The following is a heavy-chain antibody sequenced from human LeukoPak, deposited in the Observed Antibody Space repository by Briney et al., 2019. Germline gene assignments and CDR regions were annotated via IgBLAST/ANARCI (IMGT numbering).Heavy chain of an antibody. CDR2: INPNSGGT. V-gene: IGHV1-2*02. J-gene: IGHJ4*02. D-gene: IGHD3-22*01. CDR1: GYTFTGYY. CDR3: ARDVVITKSFDY. Sequence: ASVKVSCKASGYTFTGYYMHWVRQAPGQGLEWMGWINPNSGGTNYAQKFQGRVTITTDESTSTAYMELSSLRSEDTAVYYCARDVVITKSFDYWGQGTLVTVSS.